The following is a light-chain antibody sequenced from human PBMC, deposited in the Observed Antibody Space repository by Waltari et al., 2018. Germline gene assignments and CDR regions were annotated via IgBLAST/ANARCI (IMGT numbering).Light chain of an antibody. Sequence: QSVLTQPPSASATPGQRLTISCSGRSSNIESNYVYWYQQFPGTAHKVLMFKNTQRPSGVSDRFSASKSGASASLAISGLRSDDEADYYCGTWDDSLSRPVFGGGTKLTVL. CDR3: GTWDDSLSRPV. J-gene: IGLJ3*02. CDR1: SSNIESNY. V-gene: IGLV1-47*01. CDR2: KNT.